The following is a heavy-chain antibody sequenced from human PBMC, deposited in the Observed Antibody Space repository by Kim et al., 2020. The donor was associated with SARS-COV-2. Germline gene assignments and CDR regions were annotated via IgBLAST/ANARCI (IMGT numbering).Heavy chain of an antibody. CDR1: GFTFTNYA. V-gene: IGHV3-23*01. CDR3: ARETLIGRDKYFDT. Sequence: GGSLRLSCAASGFTFTNYAMSWVRQVPGKWLEWVSAVSENGDTTYFAKSVQGRLSISRDNFENTLSLQMGGLRAEDSAIYYCARETLIGRDKYFDTWGQGTLVTVSS. CDR2: VSENGDTT. J-gene: IGHJ4*02.